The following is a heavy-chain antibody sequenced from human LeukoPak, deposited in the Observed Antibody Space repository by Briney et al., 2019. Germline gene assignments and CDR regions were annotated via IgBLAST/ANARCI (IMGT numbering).Heavy chain of an antibody. Sequence: GGSLRLSCAASGFTLSTSAMTWVRQAPGKGLEWASGISGGGRSTTYANSVKGRFIISRDNSKNTLYLQMNSLRVEDTAVYFCVKEAARSPLAAASHWYFDLWGRGTMVTVSS. CDR1: GFTLSTSA. CDR3: VKEAARSPLAAASHWYFDL. V-gene: IGHV3-23*01. D-gene: IGHD6-13*01. CDR2: ISGGGRST. J-gene: IGHJ2*01.